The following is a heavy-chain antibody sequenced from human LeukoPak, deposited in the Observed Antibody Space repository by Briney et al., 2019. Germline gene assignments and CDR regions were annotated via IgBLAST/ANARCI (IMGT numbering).Heavy chain of an antibody. V-gene: IGHV3-33*01. CDR1: GFTFSNYG. Sequence: PGGSLRLSCAASGFTFSNYGMHWVRQAPGKGLEWVAVTWYDGSNKYYADSVKGRFTISRDNSKNTLYLQMNSLRAEDTAVYYCARDPLYYDILTGYYKIPTYYFDYWGQGTLVTVSS. CDR2: TWYDGSNK. D-gene: IGHD3-9*01. CDR3: ARDPLYYDILTGYYKIPTYYFDY. J-gene: IGHJ4*02.